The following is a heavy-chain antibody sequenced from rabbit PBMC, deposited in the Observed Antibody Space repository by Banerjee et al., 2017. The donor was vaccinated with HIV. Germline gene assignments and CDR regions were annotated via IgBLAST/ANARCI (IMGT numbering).Heavy chain of an antibody. CDR1: GFDFSSSYW. V-gene: IGHV1S45*01. D-gene: IGHD1-1*01. CDR2: IYISSGST. Sequence: QEQLEESGGDLVKPEGSLTLTCKASGFDFSSSYWICWVRQAPGKGLEWIACIYISSGSTGYASWAKGRFTISKTSSTTVTLQMTSLTAADTATYFCARDDSISRSISFNLWGPGTLVTVS. CDR3: ARDDSISRSISFNL. J-gene: IGHJ4*01.